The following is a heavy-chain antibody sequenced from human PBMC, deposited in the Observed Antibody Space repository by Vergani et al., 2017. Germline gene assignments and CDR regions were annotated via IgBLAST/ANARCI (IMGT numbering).Heavy chain of an antibody. CDR1: GFTFSSYA. CDR3: ARFTGGAFDI. Sequence: EVQLLESGGGLVQPGGSLRLSCAASGFTFSSYAMSWVRQAPGKGLEWVSAISGSGGSTYYADSVKGRFTISRDNAKNSLYLQMNSLRAEDTAVYYCARFTGGAFDIWGQGTMVTVSS. D-gene: IGHD1-14*01. J-gene: IGHJ3*02. CDR2: ISGSGGST. V-gene: IGHV3-23*01.